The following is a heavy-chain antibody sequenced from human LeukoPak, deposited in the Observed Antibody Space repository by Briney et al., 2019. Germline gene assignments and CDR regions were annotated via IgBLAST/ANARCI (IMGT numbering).Heavy chain of an antibody. Sequence: PGGSLRLSCAASGFTFSSYSMNWVRQAPGKGLEWISYIGSSSSTIYYADSVKGRFTISRDNAKNSLSLQMNSLRVEDTAVYYCAREGGFDCWGQGALVTVSS. V-gene: IGHV3-48*01. CDR2: IGSSSSTI. D-gene: IGHD3-16*01. CDR3: AREGGFDC. J-gene: IGHJ4*02. CDR1: GFTFSSYS.